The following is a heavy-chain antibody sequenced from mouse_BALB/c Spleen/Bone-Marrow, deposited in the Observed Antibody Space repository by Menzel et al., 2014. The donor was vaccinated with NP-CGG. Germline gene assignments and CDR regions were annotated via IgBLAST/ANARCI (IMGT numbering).Heavy chain of an antibody. V-gene: IGHV1S34*01. CDR1: GYSFTGHY. Sequence: LVKTGASVKISCKASGYSFTGHYMHWVKQSHGKSLEWIGYISCYNGATSYNQKFKGKATFTVDTSSSTAYMQFNSLTSEDSAVYYCARRDWDGGYYFDYWGQGSTLSLSS. J-gene: IGHJ2*01. D-gene: IGHD4-1*01. CDR2: ISCYNGAT. CDR3: ARRDWDGGYYFDY.